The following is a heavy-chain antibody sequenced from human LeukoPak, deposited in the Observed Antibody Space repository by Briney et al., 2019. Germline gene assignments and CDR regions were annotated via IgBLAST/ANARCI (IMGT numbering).Heavy chain of an antibody. CDR3: ARELGQSDH. CDR1: GFTFNNYE. J-gene: IGHJ4*02. V-gene: IGHV3-21*01. Sequence: GGSLRLSCADSGFTFNNYEMNWVRQAPGKGLEWVSSISSSSSYIYYADSVKGRFTISRDNARNSLYLQMNSLRAEDAAVYYCARELGQSDHWGQGTLVAVSS. CDR2: ISSSSSYI.